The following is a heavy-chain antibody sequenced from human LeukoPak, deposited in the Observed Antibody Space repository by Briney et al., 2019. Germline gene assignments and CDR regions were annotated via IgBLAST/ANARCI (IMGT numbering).Heavy chain of an antibody. Sequence: PSETLSLTCAVYGGSFSGYYWSWIRQPPGKWLEWIGEINHSGSTNYNPSLKSRVTISVDTSKNQFSLKLSSVTAADTAVYYCARARWGYAFDIWGQGTMVTVSS. CDR1: GGSFSGYY. J-gene: IGHJ3*02. D-gene: IGHD3-16*01. CDR3: ARARWGYAFDI. V-gene: IGHV4-34*01. CDR2: INHSGST.